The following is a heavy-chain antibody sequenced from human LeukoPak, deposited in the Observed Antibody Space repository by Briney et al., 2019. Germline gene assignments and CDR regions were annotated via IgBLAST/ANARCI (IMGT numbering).Heavy chain of an antibody. V-gene: IGHV4-38-2*01. CDR2: IYHNGNT. D-gene: IGHD5-18*01. Sequence: PSETLSLTCAVSGYSISSGYYWGWIRQPPGKGLEWIGTIYHNGNTYYNPSLKSRDTISADTSKNQFSLKLSSVTAADTAVYYCARVRYNYGDSDYWGQGTLVTVSS. CDR1: GYSISSGYY. J-gene: IGHJ4*02. CDR3: ARVRYNYGDSDY.